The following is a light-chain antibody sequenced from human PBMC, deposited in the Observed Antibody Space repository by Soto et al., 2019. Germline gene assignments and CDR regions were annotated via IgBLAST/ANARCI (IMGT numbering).Light chain of an antibody. V-gene: IGKV1-39*01. J-gene: IGKJ1*01. Sequence: DIQMTQSPSSLSASVGDEVTITCRASQTIMTYLNWYQLKPGKPPRLLIYAASSLQSGVPSRFTGSGSGTDFTLTISSLQPEDFATYSCQQSYNSPQTFGRVTKVDIX. CDR1: QTIMTY. CDR3: QQSYNSPQT. CDR2: AAS.